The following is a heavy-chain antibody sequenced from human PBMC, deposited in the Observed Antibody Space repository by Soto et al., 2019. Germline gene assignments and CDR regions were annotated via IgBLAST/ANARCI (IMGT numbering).Heavy chain of an antibody. Sequence: SETLSLTCTVSGGSIGSCDWSWIRQPPGKGLEWIGYIYYSGSTNYNPSLKSRGTISVDTSKTQFSLQLSSVTAADTAVYYCARDPVVVQASIEPYYGMDVWGQGTTVTVSA. J-gene: IGHJ6*01. CDR3: ARDPVVVQASIEPYYGMDV. CDR2: IYYSGST. V-gene: IGHV4-59*12. CDR1: GGSIGSCD. D-gene: IGHD2-2*01.